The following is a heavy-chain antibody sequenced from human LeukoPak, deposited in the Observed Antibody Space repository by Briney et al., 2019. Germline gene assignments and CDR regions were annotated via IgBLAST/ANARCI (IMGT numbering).Heavy chain of an antibody. CDR2: ISYTGTYI. J-gene: IGHJ4*02. D-gene: IGHD2-2*01. Sequence: GGSLRLSCAASAFSLNAYNMNWVRQAPGKGLEWVSSISYTGTYIYYADSVKGRFTISRDNAQNSLYLQMNSLRAEDTAVYYCARDVLCSSTSCYPIFDYWGQGTLVTVSS. CDR1: AFSLNAYN. CDR3: ARDVLCSSTSCYPIFDY. V-gene: IGHV3-21*01.